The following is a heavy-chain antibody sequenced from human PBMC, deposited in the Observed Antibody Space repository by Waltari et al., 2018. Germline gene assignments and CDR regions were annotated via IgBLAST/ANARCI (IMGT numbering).Heavy chain of an antibody. CDR2: MNPNSGNT. Sequence: QVQQVQSGAEVKKPGASVKVSCKASGYTFTSYDINWVRQATGQGLEWMGWMNPNSGNTGYAQKFQGRVTITRNTSISTAYMELSSLRSEDTAVYYCARVGDFWSGYPFCMDVWGKGTTVTISS. J-gene: IGHJ6*03. CDR3: ARVGDFWSGYPFCMDV. CDR1: GYTFTSYD. V-gene: IGHV1-8*03. D-gene: IGHD3-3*01.